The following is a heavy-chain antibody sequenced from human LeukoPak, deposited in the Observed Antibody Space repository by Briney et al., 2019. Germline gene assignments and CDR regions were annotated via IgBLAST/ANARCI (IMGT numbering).Heavy chain of an antibody. D-gene: IGHD3-16*01. CDR1: GFTFTSYS. CDR2: ISGGGGST. Sequence: GGSLRLSCAASGFTFTSYSMNWVRQAPGKGLEWVSTISGGGGSTYYADSVKGRFTISRDNSKNTLYLQVNSLRAEDTAVYYCATGWGGDDYWGQGTLVTVSS. J-gene: IGHJ4*02. V-gene: IGHV3-23*01. CDR3: ATGWGGDDY.